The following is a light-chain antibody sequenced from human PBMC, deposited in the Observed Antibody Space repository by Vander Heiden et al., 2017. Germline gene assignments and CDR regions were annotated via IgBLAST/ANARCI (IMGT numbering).Light chain of an antibody. V-gene: IGKV3-11*01. CDR3: QQRSNWLLT. Sequence: EIVLTQSPATLSLSPGERATLSCRASQRVSSYLAWYQQKPGQAPRLLIYDASNRATGIPARFSGSGSGTDFTLTISSLEPEDFAVYYCQQRSNWLLTFGQGTRLEIK. CDR1: QRVSSY. J-gene: IGKJ5*01. CDR2: DAS.